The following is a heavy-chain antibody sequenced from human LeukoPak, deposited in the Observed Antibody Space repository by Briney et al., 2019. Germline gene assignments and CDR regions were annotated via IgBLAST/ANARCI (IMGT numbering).Heavy chain of an antibody. CDR1: GYSISSSYY. Sequence: SETLSLTCTVSGYSISSSYYWGWTRQPPGKGLEWIGNIYYSGSTYYNPSLTSRVTISVDTSKNQFSLKLSSVTAADTAVYYCARKGYSYGSYYFDYWGQGTLVTVSS. D-gene: IGHD5-18*01. CDR2: IYYSGST. V-gene: IGHV4-38-2*02. J-gene: IGHJ4*02. CDR3: ARKGYSYGSYYFDY.